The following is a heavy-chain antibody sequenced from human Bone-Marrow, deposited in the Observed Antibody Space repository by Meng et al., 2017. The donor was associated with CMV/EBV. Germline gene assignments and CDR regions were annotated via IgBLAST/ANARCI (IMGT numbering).Heavy chain of an antibody. Sequence: APLPQWGEGLLKPSETLSLTCAVYGESFSPYYWTWIRQPPGKGLEWIGEINHSGSTNYNPSLKSRVTISVDTSKNQFSLKLTSVTAADSALYYRARGKYSGGYYPLDYWGQGTLVTVSS. V-gene: IGHV4-34*01. D-gene: IGHD3-22*01. CDR3: ARGKYSGGYYPLDY. J-gene: IGHJ4*02. CDR1: GESFSPYY. CDR2: INHSGST.